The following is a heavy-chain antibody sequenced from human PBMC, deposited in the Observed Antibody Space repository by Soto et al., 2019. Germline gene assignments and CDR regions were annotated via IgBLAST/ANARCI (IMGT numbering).Heavy chain of an antibody. CDR3: ARDTGNPPLALSRSGPYLPHQNWFDP. D-gene: IGHD3-3*01. Sequence: SETLSLTCTVSGGSISSYYWSWIRQPPGKGLEWIGYIYYSGSTNYNPSLKSRVTISVDTSKNQFSLKLSSVTAADTAVYYCARDTGNPPLALSRSGPYLPHQNWFDPWGQGTLVTVSS. J-gene: IGHJ5*02. CDR1: GGSISSYY. CDR2: IYYSGST. V-gene: IGHV4-59*01.